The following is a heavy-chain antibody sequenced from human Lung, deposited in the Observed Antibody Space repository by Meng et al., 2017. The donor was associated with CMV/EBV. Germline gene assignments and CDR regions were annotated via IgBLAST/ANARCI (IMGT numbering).Heavy chain of an antibody. V-gene: IGHV3-21*01. D-gene: IGHD3-3*01. CDR3: AREKPYYGFWGALSDYAMDV. CDR2: ISTSSNYI. Sequence: GGSXRLXCAASEFLFSGYSMAWVRRAPGKGLEWVASISTSSNYIYYADSLKGRFTISRYNPENVQYLQVKTLRAEDTAVYYCAREKPYYGFWGALSDYAMDVWXQGTXVT. CDR1: EFLFSGYS. J-gene: IGHJ6*02.